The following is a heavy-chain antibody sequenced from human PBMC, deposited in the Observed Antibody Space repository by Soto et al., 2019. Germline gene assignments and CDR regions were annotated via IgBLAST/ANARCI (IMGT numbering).Heavy chain of an antibody. CDR1: GFSVSNNY. D-gene: IGHD3-22*01. CDR2: IYSGGRT. CDR3: ARASYYDSSGYYPDY. V-gene: IGHV3-53*01. J-gene: IGHJ4*02. Sequence: EVQLVESGGTLIQPGGSLRLHCAASGFSVSNNYMSWVRQAPGKGLEWVSAIYSGGRTYYADSVKGRFTISRDNSKNTLYLQMNTLRAEDTPLYYCARASYYDSSGYYPDYWGQGTLVTVSS.